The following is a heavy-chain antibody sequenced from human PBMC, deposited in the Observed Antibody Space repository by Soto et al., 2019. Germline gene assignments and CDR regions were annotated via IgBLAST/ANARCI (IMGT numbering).Heavy chain of an antibody. CDR3: AKEPGVGYTVSTFSFEY. V-gene: IGHV1-18*01. D-gene: IGHD4-17*01. Sequence: QVPLVQSGAEVKKPGASVKVSCKASGYTFTSYGISWLRQAPGQGLEWMGWISAYNGNTNYAQKLQGRVTMTTDTSTSTGYMEVRSLRSDDTAVSYCAKEPGVGYTVSTFSFEYWGQGTLVTVSS. CDR2: ISAYNGNT. J-gene: IGHJ4*02. CDR1: GYTFTSYG.